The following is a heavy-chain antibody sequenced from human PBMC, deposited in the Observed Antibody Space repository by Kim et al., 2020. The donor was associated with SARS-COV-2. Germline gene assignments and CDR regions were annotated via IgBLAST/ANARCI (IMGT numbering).Heavy chain of an antibody. V-gene: IGHV4-34*01. CDR1: GGSFSGYY. Sequence: SETLSLTCAVYGGSFSGYYWSWIRQPPGKGLEWIGEINHSGRTNCNPSLKSRVTISVDTSKNQFSLKLTSVTAADTAVYYCARRLSNTSGWGSHYCDLWGQGILVTVSS. D-gene: IGHD3-10*01. J-gene: IGHJ4*02. CDR2: INHSGRT. CDR3: ARRLSNTSGWGSHYCDL.